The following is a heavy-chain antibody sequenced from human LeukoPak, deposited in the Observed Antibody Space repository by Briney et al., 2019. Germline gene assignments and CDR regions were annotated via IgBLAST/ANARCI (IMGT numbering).Heavy chain of an antibody. D-gene: IGHD5/OR15-5a*01. CDR2: IYYSGST. J-gene: IGHJ3*02. CDR3: ASSNLAFVYPTHAFDI. V-gene: IGHV4-59*01. Sequence: PSETLSLTCTVSGGSISSYYWSWIRQPPGKGLEWIGYIYYSGSTNYNPSLKSRVTISVDTSKNQFSLKLSSVTAADTAVYYCASSNLAFVYPTHAFDIWGQGTMVTVSS. CDR1: GGSISSYY.